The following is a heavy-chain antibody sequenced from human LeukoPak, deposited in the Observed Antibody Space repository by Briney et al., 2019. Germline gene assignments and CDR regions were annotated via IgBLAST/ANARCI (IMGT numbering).Heavy chain of an antibody. CDR2: IYYSGST. V-gene: IGHV4-59*01. J-gene: IGHJ5*02. Sequence: SETLSLTCTVSGGSISSYYWSWIRQPPGRGLEWIGFIYYSGSTNYNPSLKSRVTISVDTSKNQFSLRLTSVTAADTAMYYCAXRXVLXYFDQGWFDPWGQGTLVTVSS. CDR3: AXRXVLXYFDQGWFDP. CDR1: GGSISSYY. D-gene: IGHD3-9*01.